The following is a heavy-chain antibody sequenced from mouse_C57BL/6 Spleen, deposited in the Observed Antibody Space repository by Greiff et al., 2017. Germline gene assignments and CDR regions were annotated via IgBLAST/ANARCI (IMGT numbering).Heavy chain of an antibody. V-gene: IGHV1-69*01. D-gene: IGHD3-2*02. CDR2: IDPSDSYT. CDR3: ARREAGYYFDH. CDR1: GYTFTSYW. Sequence: QVQLQQPGAELVMPGASVKLSCKASGYTFTSYWMHWVKQRPGQGLEWIGEIDPSDSYTNYNQKFKGKSTLTVDKSSSTAYMQLSSLTSEDSAVYYCARREAGYYFDHWGQGTTLTVSS. J-gene: IGHJ2*01.